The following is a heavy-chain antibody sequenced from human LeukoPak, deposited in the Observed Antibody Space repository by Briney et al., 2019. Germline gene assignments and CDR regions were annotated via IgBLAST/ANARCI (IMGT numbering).Heavy chain of an antibody. D-gene: IGHD3-3*01. CDR1: GYTFTSYY. CDR2: TNPSGGST. CDR3: ARASRGLRFLEWSPRRYNWFDP. J-gene: IGHJ5*02. Sequence: ASVKVSCKASGYTFTSYYMHWVRQAPGQGLEWMGITNPSGGSTSYAQKFQGRVTMTRDMSTSTVYMELSSLRSEDTAVYYCARASRGLRFLEWSPRRYNWFDPWGQGTLVTVSS. V-gene: IGHV1-46*01.